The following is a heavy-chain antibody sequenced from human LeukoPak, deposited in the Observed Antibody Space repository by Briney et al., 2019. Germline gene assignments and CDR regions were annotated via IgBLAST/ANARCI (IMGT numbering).Heavy chain of an antibody. CDR3: AADHGRFLDPYYFDY. V-gene: IGHV1-2*06. D-gene: IGHD3-3*01. CDR2: INPNSGGT. J-gene: IGHJ4*02. CDR1: GYTFTGYY. Sequence: ASVKVSCKASGYTFTGYYMHWERQAPGQGLEWMGRINPNSGGTNYAQKFQGRVTMTRDTSISTAYMELSRLRSDDTAVYYCAADHGRFLDPYYFDYWGQGTLVTVSS.